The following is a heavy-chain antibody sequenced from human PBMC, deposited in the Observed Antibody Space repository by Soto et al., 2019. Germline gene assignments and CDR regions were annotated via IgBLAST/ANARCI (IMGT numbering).Heavy chain of an antibody. CDR1: GGTFSSYA. Sequence: QVQLVQSGAEVKKPGSSVKVSCKASGGTFSSYAISWVRQAPGQGLEWMGGIIPIFGTADYAQKFQGRVTISADDFTSAAYMELSSLRSEDTAVYYCARPLVRNHYYYGMDVLGQGTTVTV. J-gene: IGHJ6*02. D-gene: IGHD2-21*01. CDR2: IIPIFGTA. CDR3: ARPLVRNHYYYGMDV. V-gene: IGHV1-69*12.